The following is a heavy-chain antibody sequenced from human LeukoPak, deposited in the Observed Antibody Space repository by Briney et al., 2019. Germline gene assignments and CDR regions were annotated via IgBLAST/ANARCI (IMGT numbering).Heavy chain of an antibody. CDR1: GGSISSSNW. CDR2: IYHSGST. J-gene: IGHJ5*02. Sequence: SGTLSLTCAVPGGSISSSNWWSWVRQPPGKGLEWIGEIYHSGSTNYNPSLKSRVTISVDKSKNQFSLKLSSVTAADTAVYYCARIMGRGYCSSTSCRGDWFDPWGQGTLVTVSS. D-gene: IGHD2-2*01. CDR3: ARIMGRGYCSSTSCRGDWFDP. V-gene: IGHV4-4*02.